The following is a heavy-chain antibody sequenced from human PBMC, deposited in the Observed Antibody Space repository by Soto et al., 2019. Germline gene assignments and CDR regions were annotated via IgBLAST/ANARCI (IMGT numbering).Heavy chain of an antibody. CDR3: ARSSVYYDLVTIPDHPFDF. Sequence: DVHLLESGGALVQPGGSLRLSCAASGSTFNTYAMSWVRQAPGKGLEWVSANSGRGDGTHYADAVKGRFTISRDNSKNTLFLQMSSLRVEDTAIYYCARSSVYYDLVTIPDHPFDFWGQGTLVTVSS. J-gene: IGHJ4*02. D-gene: IGHD1-26*01. CDR1: GSTFNTYA. CDR2: NSGRGDGT. V-gene: IGHV3-23*01.